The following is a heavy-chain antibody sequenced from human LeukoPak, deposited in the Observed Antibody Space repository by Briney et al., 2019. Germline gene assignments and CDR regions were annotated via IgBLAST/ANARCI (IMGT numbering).Heavy chain of an antibody. V-gene: IGHV4-39*01. CDR2: IYYIGNT. D-gene: IGHD2-15*01. CDR1: GGSISNSDYY. CDR3: ASVRGYCSRGSCYHFDY. Sequence: SETLSLTCTVSGGSISNSDYYWGWIRQPPGKGLECIGYIYYIGNTNYNPSLKSRLTISADTSKNQVSLKLTSVTAADTAVYYCASVRGYCSRGSCYHFDYWGQGTLVTVSS. J-gene: IGHJ4*02.